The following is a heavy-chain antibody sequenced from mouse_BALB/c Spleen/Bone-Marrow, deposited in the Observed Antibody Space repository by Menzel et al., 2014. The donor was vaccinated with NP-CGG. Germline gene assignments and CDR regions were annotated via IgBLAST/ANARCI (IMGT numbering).Heavy chain of an antibody. CDR2: IYPGSGST. CDR1: GYTFTDYV. D-gene: IGHD1-1*01. Sequence: QVQLKESGPELVKPGASVKMSCKASGYTFTDYVISWVKQRTGQGLEWIGEIYPGSGSTYYNEKFKGKATLTADKSSNTAYMQLSRLTSEDSAVYLCARDYYGSSGAMDYWGQGTSVTVSS. V-gene: IGHV1-77*01. CDR3: ARDYYGSSGAMDY. J-gene: IGHJ4*01.